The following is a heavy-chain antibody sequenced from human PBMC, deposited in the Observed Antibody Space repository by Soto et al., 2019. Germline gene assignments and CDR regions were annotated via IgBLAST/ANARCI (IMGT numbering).Heavy chain of an antibody. J-gene: IGHJ6*02. V-gene: IGHV4-39*01. Sequence: SETLSLTCTVAGGSISSSSYYWGWIRQPPGKGLEWIGSIYYSGSTYYNPSLKSRVTISVDTSKNQFSLKPSSVTAADTAVYYCARWGSTVTNEWDYYGMDVWGQGTTVTVSS. CDR1: GGSISSSSYY. CDR2: IYYSGST. D-gene: IGHD4-4*01. CDR3: ARWGSTVTNEWDYYGMDV.